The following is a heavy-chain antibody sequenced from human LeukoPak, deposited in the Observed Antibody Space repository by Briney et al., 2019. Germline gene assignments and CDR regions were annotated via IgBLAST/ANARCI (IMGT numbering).Heavy chain of an antibody. CDR2: IASKAYGETT. Sequence: GESLKISCTASGFTFGDYAMSWFRQAPGKGLEWLCFIASKAYGETTECAASVRGRFTISRDDSKSITYLQMNRLKTEDTAVYYCTRDFQWSFDFWGQGTLVTVSS. CDR1: GFTFGDYA. J-gene: IGHJ4*02. V-gene: IGHV3-49*03. CDR3: TRDFQWSFDF. D-gene: IGHD6-19*01.